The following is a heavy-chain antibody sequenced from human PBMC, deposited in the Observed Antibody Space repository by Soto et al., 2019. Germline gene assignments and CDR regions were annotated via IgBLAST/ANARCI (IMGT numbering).Heavy chain of an antibody. CDR1: GFTFGSYP. D-gene: IGHD6-13*01. Sequence: EVQLVESGGGLVQPGGSLRLSCAASGFTFGSYPMHWVRQAPGKGLEYVSAISTNGDSTFYATSVTGRFTISRDNSKNTLYRQMGSLRAEDMGVYYCAREGMSRPRWVFDYWGQGTLVTASS. CDR3: AREGMSRPRWVFDY. V-gene: IGHV3-64*01. CDR2: ISTNGDST. J-gene: IGHJ4*02.